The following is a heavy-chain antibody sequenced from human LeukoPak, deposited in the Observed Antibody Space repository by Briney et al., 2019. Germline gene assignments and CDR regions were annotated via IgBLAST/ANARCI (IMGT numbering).Heavy chain of an antibody. J-gene: IGHJ4*02. CDR1: GFTVSSNS. D-gene: IGHD6-6*01. CDR2: IYSDNT. CDR3: ARDKGTSYLSSFDY. Sequence: GGSLRLSCTVSGFTVSSNSMSWVRQAPGKGLEWVSFIYSDNTHYSDSVKGRFTISRDNSKNTLYLQMNSLRAADTAVYYCARDKGTSYLSSFDYWGQGTLVTVSS. V-gene: IGHV3-66*03.